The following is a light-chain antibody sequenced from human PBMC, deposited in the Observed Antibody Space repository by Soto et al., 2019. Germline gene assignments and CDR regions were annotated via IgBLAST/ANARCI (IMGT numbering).Light chain of an antibody. V-gene: IGKV1-5*01. CDR1: QSIRSF. CDR2: DAS. Sequence: DIQMTQSPSTLSASVGDRVTITCRASQSIRSFLAWYQQKPGKAPKLLISDASNLGSGVPSWFSGSGSGTEFTLTISSLQPDDFATYYCQQYDSYSLTFGGGTKVDIK. J-gene: IGKJ4*01. CDR3: QQYDSYSLT.